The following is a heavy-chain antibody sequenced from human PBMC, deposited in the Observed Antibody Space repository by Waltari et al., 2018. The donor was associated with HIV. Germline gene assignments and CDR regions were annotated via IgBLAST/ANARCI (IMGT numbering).Heavy chain of an antibody. CDR1: GFTFTKSW. CDR2: IKQDESEK. J-gene: IGHJ4*02. D-gene: IGHD3-22*01. CDR3: AREALYDSSGYYFDY. V-gene: IGHV3-7*01. Sequence: EVQLVESGGGLVQPGGSLRLSCAASGFTFTKSWMTWVRQDPGKGLEWVANIKQDESEKYYVDSLKGRFTISRDNAKNSLFLQMNSLRVEDTAVYYCAREALYDSSGYYFDYWGQGTLVTVSS.